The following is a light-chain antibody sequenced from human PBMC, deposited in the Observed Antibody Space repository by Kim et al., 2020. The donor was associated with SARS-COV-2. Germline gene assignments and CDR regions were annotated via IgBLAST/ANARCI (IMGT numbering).Light chain of an antibody. Sequence: SYELTQPSSVSVSPGQTARITCSGDVLAKKYARWFQQKPGQAPVLVIYKDSERPSGIPERFSGSSSGTTVTLTISGAQVEDEADYYCYSAADNYWMFGGGTQLTVL. CDR1: VLAKKY. CDR2: KDS. J-gene: IGLJ3*02. CDR3: YSAADNYWM. V-gene: IGLV3-27*01.